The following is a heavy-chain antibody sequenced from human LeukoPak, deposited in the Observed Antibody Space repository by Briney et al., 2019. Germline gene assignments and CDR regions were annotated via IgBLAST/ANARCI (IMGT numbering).Heavy chain of an antibody. Sequence: SETLSLTCTVSGGSISSYYWSWIRQPPGKGLEWIAYLFYSGSTDYNPSLESRVTISVDTSKNQFSLKLRSVTAADTAVYYCARDSSGYDSSWYFDLWGRGTLVTVSS. CDR1: GGSISSYY. J-gene: IGHJ2*01. CDR3: ARDSSGYDSSWYFDL. V-gene: IGHV4-59*01. CDR2: LFYSGST. D-gene: IGHD3-9*01.